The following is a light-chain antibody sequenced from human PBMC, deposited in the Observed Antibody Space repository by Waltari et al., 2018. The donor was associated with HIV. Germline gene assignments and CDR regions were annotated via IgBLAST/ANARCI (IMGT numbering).Light chain of an antibody. CDR2: SQP. CDR3: HSYVSRLRASV. CDR1: RSNIGAGYF. V-gene: IGLV1-40*01. Sequence: QSALTQPPSVSGAPGQRVTIPCTGNRSNIGAGYFVHWYQHLPGTAPNFLVYSQPTPPTGVPIRLSGSKSVASAALFISGLRAEDEADYYSHSYVSRLRASVFGGETNLTVL. J-gene: IGLJ2*01.